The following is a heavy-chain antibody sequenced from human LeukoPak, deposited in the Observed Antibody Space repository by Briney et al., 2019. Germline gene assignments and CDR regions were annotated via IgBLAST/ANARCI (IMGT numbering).Heavy chain of an antibody. CDR2: IHYDGARS. J-gene: IGHJ4*02. D-gene: IGHD3-16*01. V-gene: IGHV3-30*02. CDR3: LRQGGY. Sequence: GGSLRLSCAASGFTFSGYGMHWVRQAPGKGLEWVAFIHYDGARSYYADSVKGRFTISRDDAKNSLYLQMNSLRAKDTALYYCLRQGGYWGQGTLVTVSS. CDR1: GFTFSGYG.